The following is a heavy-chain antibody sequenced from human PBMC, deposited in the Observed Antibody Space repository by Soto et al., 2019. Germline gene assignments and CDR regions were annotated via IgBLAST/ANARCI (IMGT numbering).Heavy chain of an antibody. CDR2: IKFDGSEK. J-gene: IGHJ4*02. CDR1: GFTFSTYW. CDR3: ARVPYTSSWYYYFDS. D-gene: IGHD6-13*01. Sequence: GGSLRLSCAASGFTFSTYWMSWVRQAPGKGLEWVANIKFDGSEKYYVDSLEGRFTISKDNANNSLYLQMSSLRAEDTAVYYCARVPYTSSWYYYFDSWGQGTLVTVSS. V-gene: IGHV3-7*01.